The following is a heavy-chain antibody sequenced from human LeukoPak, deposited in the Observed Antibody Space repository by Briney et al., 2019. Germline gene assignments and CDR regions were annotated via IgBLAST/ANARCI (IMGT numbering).Heavy chain of an antibody. CDR1: GFPFSSYW. V-gene: IGHV3-7*04. CDR3: TRVGYIDEGIDY. D-gene: IGHD5-24*01. J-gene: IGHJ4*02. Sequence: GGSLRLSCVASGFPFSSYWMTWVRQAPGKGLEWVANIKQDGSKKSYVDSMKGRFTISRDNAKNSLYLQMNSLRAEDTAIYYCTRVGYIDEGIDYWGQGTLVTVSS. CDR2: IKQDGSKK.